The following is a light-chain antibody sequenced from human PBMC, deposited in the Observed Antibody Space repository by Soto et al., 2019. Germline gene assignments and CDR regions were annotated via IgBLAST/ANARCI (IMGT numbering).Light chain of an antibody. CDR3: KQYASPPRT. V-gene: IGKV3-20*01. Sequence: EIVMTLSPGTLSLAPGERATLSCRASPSVSSSYLAWYQLKPGQTPRLVIYDTSNRAAGIPDRFSGSGSATNFTLTLRAPEPVDFSPYFSKQYASPPRTFAHGTEVDIK. J-gene: IGKJ1*01. CDR2: DTS. CDR1: PSVSSSY.